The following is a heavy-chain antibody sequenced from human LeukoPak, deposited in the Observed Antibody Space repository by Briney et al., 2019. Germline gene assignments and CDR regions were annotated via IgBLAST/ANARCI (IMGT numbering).Heavy chain of an antibody. Sequence: PGGSLRLSCAASGFTFSSYGMSWVRQAPGKGLEWVSAISGSGGSTYYADSVKGRFTISRDNSKNTLYLHINSLRAEDTALYYCAKDMLAVAGPGAFDYWGQGTLVTVSS. V-gene: IGHV3-23*01. D-gene: IGHD6-19*01. J-gene: IGHJ4*02. CDR2: ISGSGGST. CDR1: GFTFSSYG. CDR3: AKDMLAVAGPGAFDY.